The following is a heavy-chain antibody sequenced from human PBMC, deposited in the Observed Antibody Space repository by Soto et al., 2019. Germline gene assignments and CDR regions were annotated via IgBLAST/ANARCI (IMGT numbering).Heavy chain of an antibody. CDR3: EHGSCSSADCYPNPYLDY. CDR1: GYSLSTTAEG. V-gene: IGHV2-5*02. Sequence: QITLKESGRALVKPTQTLTLSCTFSGYSLSTTAEGVGWIRQPQGKALEWLALIYWDDDERYSPSLKSRLTITKDTSKNQVVLTMTNVDPVDTATYYCEHGSCSSADCYPNPYLDYWGQGMLVTVSS. J-gene: IGHJ4*02. D-gene: IGHD2-2*01. CDR2: IYWDDDE.